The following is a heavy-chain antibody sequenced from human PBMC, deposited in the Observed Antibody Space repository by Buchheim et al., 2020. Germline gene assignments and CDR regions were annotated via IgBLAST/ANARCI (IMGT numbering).Heavy chain of an antibody. CDR1: GFTFSSXS. V-gene: IGHV3-30*04. CDR2: ISYDGSNK. J-gene: IGHJ5*02. D-gene: IGHD2-2*01. Sequence: QVQLVESGGGVVQPGRSLRLSCAASGFTFSSXSMHWVRQAPGKGLEWVAVISYDGSNKYYADSVKGRFXISRDNSKNTLYLQMNSLRAEDTAVYYCARGIVVPAATTWFDPWGQGT. CDR3: ARGIVVPAATTWFDP.